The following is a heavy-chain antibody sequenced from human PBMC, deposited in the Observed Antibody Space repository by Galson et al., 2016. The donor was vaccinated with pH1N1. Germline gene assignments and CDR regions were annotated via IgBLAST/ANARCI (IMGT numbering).Heavy chain of an antibody. CDR2: ISPDSGGT. CDR1: GYTFTGYY. V-gene: IGHV1-2*06. CDR3: ARHDYGGCFDP. J-gene: IGHJ5*02. D-gene: IGHD4-23*01. Sequence: SVKVSCKASGYTFTGYYMHWVRQAPGQGLEWMGRISPDSGGTNYAQKFRGRVTMTGDTSINTAYMELSRLRSDDTAVYYCARHDYGGCFDPWGQGTLVTVSS.